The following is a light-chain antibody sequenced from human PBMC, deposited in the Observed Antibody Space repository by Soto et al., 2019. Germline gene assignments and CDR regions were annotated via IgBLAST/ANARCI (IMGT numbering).Light chain of an antibody. V-gene: IGKV1-33*01. Sequence: DIQMTQSPSSLSASVGHRVTTTCQASQDINKNLIWYQQKPGKAPKLLIYDASDLETGVPSRFSGSGSGTGFTFTISSLQPEDFATYYCQQYESLPLTFGQGTRLEI. CDR3: QQYESLPLT. CDR2: DAS. CDR1: QDINKN. J-gene: IGKJ5*01.